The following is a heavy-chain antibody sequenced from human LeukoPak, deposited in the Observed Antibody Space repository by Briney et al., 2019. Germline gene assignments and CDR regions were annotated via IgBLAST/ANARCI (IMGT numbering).Heavy chain of an antibody. CDR3: ARDELLNRNWFDP. CDR2: INWNGDST. D-gene: IGHD3-10*01. J-gene: IGHJ5*02. CDR1: GFKFDDYG. V-gene: IGHV3-20*04. Sequence: SGGSLRLSCRGSGFKFDDYGVTWVRQAPGKGLEWVSDINWNGDSTGYAHSVRGRFTISRDNSKNSVYLQMNSLRVGDTAFYYCARDELLNRNWFDPWGQGTLVTVSS.